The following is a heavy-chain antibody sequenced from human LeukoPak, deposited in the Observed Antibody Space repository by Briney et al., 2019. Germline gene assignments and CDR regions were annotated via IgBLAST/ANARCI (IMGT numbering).Heavy chain of an antibody. J-gene: IGHJ4*02. D-gene: IGHD6-6*01. CDR3: ARRSSSWDYCDY. CDR2: MNPNSGNT. CDR1: GYTFTSYD. V-gene: IGHV1-8*01. Sequence: GASVKVSCKASGYTFTSYDINWVRQATGQGLEWMGWMNPNSGNTGYAQKFQGRVTMTRNTSISTAYMELSSLRSEDTAVYYCARRSSSWDYCDYWGQGTLVTVSS.